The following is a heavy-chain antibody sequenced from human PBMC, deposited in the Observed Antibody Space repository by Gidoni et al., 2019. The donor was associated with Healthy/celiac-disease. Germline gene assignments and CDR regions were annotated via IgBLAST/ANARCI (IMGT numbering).Heavy chain of an antibody. CDR2: INPNSGGT. V-gene: IGHV1-2*02. D-gene: IGHD2-2*01. Sequence: QVHLVQSAAEVKKPAASVKVSCKASGYTFTGYYMHCVRQAPGQGLDWMGWINPNSGGTNYAQKFQGRVTMTRDTSISTAYMELSRLRSDDKAVYYCARAEGCSSTSCYRQYYYYGMDVWGQGTTVTVSS. J-gene: IGHJ6*02. CDR1: GYTFTGYY. CDR3: ARAEGCSSTSCYRQYYYYGMDV.